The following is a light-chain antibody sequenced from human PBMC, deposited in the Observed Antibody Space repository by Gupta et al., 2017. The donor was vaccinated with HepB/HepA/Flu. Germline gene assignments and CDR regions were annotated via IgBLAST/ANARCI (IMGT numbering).Light chain of an antibody. Sequence: VLTPSPGTLALSPGERATLSCRASQSVSSNYLSWHQQTPAQAPRLLTYEASRRTTGIPDRCSGSGSGTDFTLTISRLEPEDFAVYYCQQYGSSPRTFGQGTKVEIK. CDR2: EAS. V-gene: IGKV3-20*01. CDR3: QQYGSSPRT. CDR1: QSVSSNY. J-gene: IGKJ1*01.